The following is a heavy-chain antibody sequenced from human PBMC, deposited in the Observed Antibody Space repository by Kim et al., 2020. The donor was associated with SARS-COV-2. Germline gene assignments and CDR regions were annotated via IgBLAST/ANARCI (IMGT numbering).Heavy chain of an antibody. CDR1: GFTFSSYA. Sequence: GGSLRLSCAASGFTFSSYAMSWVRQAPGKGLEWVSAISGSGGSTYYADSVKGRFTISRDNSKNTLYLQMNSLRAEDTAVYYCAKGAVYGDFLQINWFDPWGQGTLVTVSS. J-gene: IGHJ5*02. CDR2: ISGSGGST. CDR3: AKGAVYGDFLQINWFDP. V-gene: IGHV3-23*01. D-gene: IGHD4-17*01.